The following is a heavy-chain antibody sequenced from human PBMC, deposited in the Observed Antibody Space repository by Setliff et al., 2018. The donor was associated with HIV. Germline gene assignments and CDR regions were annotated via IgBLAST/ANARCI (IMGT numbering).Heavy chain of an antibody. D-gene: IGHD6-19*01. CDR1: GFTTSSFS. J-gene: IGHJ4*02. Sequence: GGSLRLSCAASGFTTSSFSMYWVRQAPGKGLVWVSRVNSDGSSTNYADSVKGRFTMSRDNAKNTLHLQMNSLRAEDTAVYYCAKDYSSGWFDYWGQGTLVTVSS. V-gene: IGHV3-74*01. CDR3: AKDYSSGWFDY. CDR2: VNSDGSST.